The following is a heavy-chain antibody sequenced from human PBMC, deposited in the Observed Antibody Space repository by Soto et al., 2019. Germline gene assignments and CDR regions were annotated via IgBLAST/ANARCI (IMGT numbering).Heavy chain of an antibody. V-gene: IGHV3-23*04. J-gene: IGHJ2*01. CDR3: VKNGGKYAGSSSRYFHL. CDR2: IRGGGSNT. D-gene: IGHD3-16*01. Sequence: ELQLVESGGGLVQPGGSLRLSCVASGFSFSNYAMSWVRQAPGKGLEWVSVIRGGGSNTYYADSVKGRFSISRDNSKNTLYLHMNSLTAADTAVSYCVKNGGKYAGSSSRYFHLSGRGTLVTVSS. CDR1: GFSFSNYA.